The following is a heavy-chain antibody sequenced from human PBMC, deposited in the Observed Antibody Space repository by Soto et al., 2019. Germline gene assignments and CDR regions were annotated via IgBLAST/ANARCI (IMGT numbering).Heavy chain of an antibody. CDR3: ARDPYYDILTGYGGYYYGMDV. V-gene: IGHV3-21*01. J-gene: IGHJ6*02. Sequence: PVGSLRLSCAASGFTFSSYSMNWVRQAPGKGLEWVSSISSSSSYIYYADSVKGRFTISRDNAKNSLYLQMNSLRAEDTAVYYCARDPYYDILTGYGGYYYGMDVWGQGTTVTVSS. CDR1: GFTFSSYS. D-gene: IGHD3-9*01. CDR2: ISSSSSYI.